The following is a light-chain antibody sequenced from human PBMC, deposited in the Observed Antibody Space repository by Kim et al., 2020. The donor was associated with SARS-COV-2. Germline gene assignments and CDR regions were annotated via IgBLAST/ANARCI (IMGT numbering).Light chain of an antibody. CDR1: SSNIGAGYD. CDR2: GNS. Sequence: QSVLTQPPSVSGAPGQRVTISCTGSSSNIGAGYDVHWYQQLPGTPPKLLLYGNSNRPSGVPDRFSGSKSGTSASLAITRLQAEDEADYYCQSYDSSLSHVFGTGTKVTVL. J-gene: IGLJ1*01. CDR3: QSYDSSLSHV. V-gene: IGLV1-40*01.